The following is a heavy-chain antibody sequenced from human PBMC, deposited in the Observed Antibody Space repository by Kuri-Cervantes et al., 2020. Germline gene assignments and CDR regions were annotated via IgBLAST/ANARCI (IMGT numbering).Heavy chain of an antibody. CDR3: ARDPSSRSWGYNYDYIWGSYRWENVNWYFDL. D-gene: IGHD3-16*02. Sequence: ASVKVSCKASGYTFTSYYMHWVRQAPGQGLEWMGIINPSGGSTSYAQKFQGRVTMTRDTSTSTVYMELSSLRSEDTAVYYCARDPSSRSWGYNYDYIWGSYRWENVNWYFDLWGRGTLVTVSS. J-gene: IGHJ2*01. CDR1: GYTFTSYY. V-gene: IGHV1-46*01. CDR2: INPSGGST.